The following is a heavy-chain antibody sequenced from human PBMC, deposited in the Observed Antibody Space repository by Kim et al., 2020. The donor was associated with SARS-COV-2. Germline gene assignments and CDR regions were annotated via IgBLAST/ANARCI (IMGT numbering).Heavy chain of an antibody. Sequence: YTPSLKSRVTISVDTYKNQFSLRLSSVTAADTAVYYCATSSIAAPYYFDYWGQGTLVTVSS. J-gene: IGHJ4*02. V-gene: IGHV4-34*01. D-gene: IGHD6-6*01. CDR3: ATSSIAAPYYFDY.